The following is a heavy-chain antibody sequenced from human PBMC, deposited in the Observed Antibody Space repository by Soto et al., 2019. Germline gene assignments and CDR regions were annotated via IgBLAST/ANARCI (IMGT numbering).Heavy chain of an antibody. CDR2: IYPGGSDT. CDR3: ASRSGNYYDSSGYSLAFDI. D-gene: IGHD3-22*01. V-gene: IGHV5-51*01. CDR1: GYSFTSYW. J-gene: IGHJ3*02. Sequence: PGESLKISCKGSGYSFTSYWIGWVRQMPGKGLEWMGIIYPGGSDTRYSPSFQGQVTISADKSISTAYLQWSSLKASDTAMYYCASRSGNYYDSSGYSLAFDIWGQGTMVTVSS.